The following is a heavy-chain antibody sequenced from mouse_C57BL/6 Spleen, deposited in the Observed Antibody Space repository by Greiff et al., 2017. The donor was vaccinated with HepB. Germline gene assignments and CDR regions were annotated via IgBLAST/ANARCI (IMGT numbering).Heavy chain of an antibody. D-gene: IGHD6-2*01. CDR1: GYTFTSYW. V-gene: IGHV1-5*01. CDR2: IYPGNSDT. Sequence: EVQGVESGTVLARPGASVKMSCKTSGYTFTSYWMHWVKQRPGQGLEWIGAIYPGNSDTSYNQKFKGKAKLTAVTSASTAYMELSSLTNEDSAVYYCTRGDSASPDFDYWGQGTTLTVSS. J-gene: IGHJ2*01. CDR3: TRGDSASPDFDY.